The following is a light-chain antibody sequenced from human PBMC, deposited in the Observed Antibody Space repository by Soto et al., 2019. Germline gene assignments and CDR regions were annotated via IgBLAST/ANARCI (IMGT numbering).Light chain of an antibody. V-gene: IGKV3-20*01. CDR2: DVS. CDR1: QSVSSSY. CDR3: QQYGSSPT. J-gene: IGKJ1*01. Sequence: EIVLTQSPGTLSLSPGERATLSCRSSQSVSSSYLAWYQQKPGQAPRLLIYDVSSRATGIPDRFSGSGSRTAYTLTISTLEPEEFAVYYCQQYGSSPTFGQGTKVEIK.